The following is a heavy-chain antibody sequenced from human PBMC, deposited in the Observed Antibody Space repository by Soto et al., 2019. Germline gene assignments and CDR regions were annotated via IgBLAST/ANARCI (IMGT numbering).Heavy chain of an antibody. CDR3: AKEQLAMTVVGTDYLDS. D-gene: IGHD3-22*01. CDR1: GFTFSTYG. CDR2: ISYDGGRK. V-gene: IGHV3-30*18. Sequence: QVQLVESGGGVVQPGKSLRLSCAASGFTFSTYGIHWVRQAPGKGLEWVALISYDGGRKYYGDSVKGRLVIYRDNSHNTLTLQKISLRADDTAVYFCAKEQLAMTVVGTDYLDSWGQGTLVTVSS. J-gene: IGHJ4*02.